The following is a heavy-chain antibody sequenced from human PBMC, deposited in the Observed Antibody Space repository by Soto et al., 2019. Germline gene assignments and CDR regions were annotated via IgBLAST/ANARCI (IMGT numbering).Heavy chain of an antibody. D-gene: IGHD3-10*01. CDR3: ARSFGSPKPELA. J-gene: IGHJ5*02. CDR2: IYYTGST. V-gene: IGHV4-59*01. CDR1: VGPISSYY. Sequence: SENLRLTCTVSVGPISSYYWNWIRQPPGKGLEWIGYIYYTGSTNYNPSLKSRVTISVDTSKNQFSLKLSSVTAADTAVYYCARSFGSPKPELAWGQGTLVTVCS.